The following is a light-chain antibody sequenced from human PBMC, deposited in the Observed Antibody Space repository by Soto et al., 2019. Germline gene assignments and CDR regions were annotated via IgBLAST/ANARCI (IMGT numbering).Light chain of an antibody. J-gene: IGKJ5*01. Sequence: DIRLSKCPDFGGGSVEERNTISCLACYDFSISLAWYQQEPGNPPNLLIYYSSTLQTGVPSRFTGSGSGRKFTLTISGLQFGDFATYFCQQLSHYPYTFGQGTRLEI. CDR3: QQLSHYPYT. CDR1: YDFSIS. CDR2: YSS. V-gene: IGKV1-9*01.